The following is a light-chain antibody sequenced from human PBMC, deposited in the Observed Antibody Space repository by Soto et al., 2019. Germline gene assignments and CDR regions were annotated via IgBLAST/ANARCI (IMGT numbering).Light chain of an antibody. CDR3: QQRSNWPWT. CDR2: DAS. Sequence: EIVLTQSPATLSLSPGDKATLSCRASPSVSSYLAWYQQKPGQAPRLLMYDASIRATGIPARFSGTGSERDFTLTITSLAPEEFAVYYCQQRSNWPWTFGQGTKVEIK. V-gene: IGKV3-11*02. J-gene: IGKJ1*01. CDR1: PSVSSY.